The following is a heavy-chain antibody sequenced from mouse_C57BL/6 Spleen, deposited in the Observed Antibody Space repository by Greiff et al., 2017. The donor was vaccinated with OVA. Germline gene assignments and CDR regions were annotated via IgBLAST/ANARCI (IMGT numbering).Heavy chain of an antibody. V-gene: IGHV5-9-1*02. Sequence: EVKLMESGEGLVKPGGSLKLSCAASGFTFSSYAMSWVRQTPEKRLAWVAYISSGGDYIYYADTVKGRFTISRDNARNTLYLQMSSLKSEDTAMYYCTRGDSNYYFDYWGQGTTLTVSS. CDR3: TRGDSNYYFDY. CDR1: GFTFSSYA. J-gene: IGHJ2*01. CDR2: ISSGGDYI. D-gene: IGHD2-5*01.